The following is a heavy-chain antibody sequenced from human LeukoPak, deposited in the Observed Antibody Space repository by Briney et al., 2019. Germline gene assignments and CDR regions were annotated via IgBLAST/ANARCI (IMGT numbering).Heavy chain of an antibody. Sequence: PSETLSLTCTVSGGSISSGSYYWSWIRQPAGKGLEWIGRIYTSGSTNYNPSLKSRVTISVDTSKNQFSLKLSSVTTADTAVYYCARDPGGGDDDAFDIWGQGTMATVSS. V-gene: IGHV4-61*02. CDR2: IYTSGST. CDR3: ARDPGGGDDDAFDI. CDR1: GGSISSGSYY. D-gene: IGHD2-21*02. J-gene: IGHJ3*02.